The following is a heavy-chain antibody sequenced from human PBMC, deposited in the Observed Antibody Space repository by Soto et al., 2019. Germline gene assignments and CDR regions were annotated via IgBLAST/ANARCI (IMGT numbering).Heavy chain of an antibody. V-gene: IGHV1-3*01. CDR1: GYTFTSYA. J-gene: IGHJ1*01. CDR2: INAGNGNT. Sequence: GASVKVSCKASGYTFTSYAIHWVRQAPGQRLEWMGWINAGNGNTKYSQKFQGRVTITRDTSASTAYMELSSLRSEDTAVYYCARGPSGYCSSTSCYSYFQHWGQGTLVTVSS. CDR3: ARGPSGYCSSTSCYSYFQH. D-gene: IGHD2-2*01.